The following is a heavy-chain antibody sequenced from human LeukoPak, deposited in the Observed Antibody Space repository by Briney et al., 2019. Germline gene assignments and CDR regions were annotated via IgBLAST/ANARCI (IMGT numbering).Heavy chain of an antibody. Sequence: GGSLRLSCAASGFTFSSYAMSWVRQAPGKGREWVPAISGSGGSTYYADSVKGRFTISRDNSKNTLYLQMNSLRAEDTAVYYCAKDRGITMVRGVTPRFDPWGQGTLVTVSS. CDR2: ISGSGGST. V-gene: IGHV3-23*01. J-gene: IGHJ5*02. D-gene: IGHD3-10*01. CDR3: AKDRGITMVRGVTPRFDP. CDR1: GFTFSSYA.